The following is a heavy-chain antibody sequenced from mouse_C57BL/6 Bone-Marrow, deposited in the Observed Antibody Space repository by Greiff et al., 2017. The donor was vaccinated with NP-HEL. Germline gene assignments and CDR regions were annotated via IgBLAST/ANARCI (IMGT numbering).Heavy chain of an antibody. Sequence: ESGPGLVKPSQSLSLTCSVTGYSITSGYYWNWIRQVPGNKLEWMGYISYDGSNKYNPSFKNRISITRDTSKNQFFLKLNSVTTEDTATYYCARLYYYGSRAWFAYWGQGTLVTVSA. CDR1: GYSITSGYY. CDR2: ISYDGSN. D-gene: IGHD1-1*01. CDR3: ARLYYYGSRAWFAY. V-gene: IGHV3-6*01. J-gene: IGHJ3*01.